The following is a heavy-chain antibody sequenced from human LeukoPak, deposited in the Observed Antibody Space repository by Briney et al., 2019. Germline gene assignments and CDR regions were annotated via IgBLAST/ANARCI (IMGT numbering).Heavy chain of an antibody. D-gene: IGHD3-9*01. CDR3: ARGADSGYSSDN. Sequence: PGGSLRLSCAASGFTFSSYSMNWVRRAPGKGLEWVSSISSSSSYIYYADSVKGRFTISRDNAKNTLYLQMNSLRAEDTAVYYCARGADSGYSSDNWGQGTLVSVSS. V-gene: IGHV3-21*01. J-gene: IGHJ4*02. CDR2: ISSSSSYI. CDR1: GFTFSSYS.